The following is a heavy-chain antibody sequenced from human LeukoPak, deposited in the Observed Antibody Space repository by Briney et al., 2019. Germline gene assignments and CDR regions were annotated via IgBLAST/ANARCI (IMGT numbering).Heavy chain of an antibody. CDR3: AKDKGSGWYGYYFDY. V-gene: IGHV3-9*01. CDR1: GFTFDDYA. D-gene: IGHD6-19*01. CDR2: ISWNSGSI. Sequence: GGSLRLSCAASGFTFDDYAMHWVRQAPGKGLEWVSGISWNSGSIGYADSVKGRFTIPRDNAKNSLYLQMNSLRAEDTALYYCAKDKGSGWYGYYFDYWGQGTLVTVSS. J-gene: IGHJ4*02.